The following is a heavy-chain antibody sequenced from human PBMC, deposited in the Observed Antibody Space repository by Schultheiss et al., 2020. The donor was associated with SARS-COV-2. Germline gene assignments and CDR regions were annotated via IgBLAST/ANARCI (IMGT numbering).Heavy chain of an antibody. D-gene: IGHD6-19*01. CDR1: GGSISSSSYY. V-gene: IGHV4-61*05. CDR2: IYTSGST. J-gene: IGHJ6*03. Sequence: SETLSLTCTVSGGSISSSSYYWGWIRQPPGKGLEWIGRIYTSGSTNYNPSLKSRVTISVDTSKNQFSLKLSSVTAADTAVYYCARSIAVADDYYYYYMDVWGKGTTVTVSS. CDR3: ARSIAVADDYYYYYMDV.